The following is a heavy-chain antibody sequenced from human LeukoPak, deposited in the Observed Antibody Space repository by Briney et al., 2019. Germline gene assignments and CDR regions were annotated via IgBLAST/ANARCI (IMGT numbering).Heavy chain of an antibody. Sequence: QTGGSLRLSCAASGFTFSSYGMHRVRQAPGKGLEWVAVISYDGSNKYYADSVKGRFTISRDNSKNTLHLQMNSLRAEDTAVYYCARPMVRGNDYWGQGTLVTVPS. CDR1: GFTFSSYG. D-gene: IGHD3-10*01. CDR3: ARPMVRGNDY. V-gene: IGHV3-30*03. J-gene: IGHJ4*02. CDR2: ISYDGSNK.